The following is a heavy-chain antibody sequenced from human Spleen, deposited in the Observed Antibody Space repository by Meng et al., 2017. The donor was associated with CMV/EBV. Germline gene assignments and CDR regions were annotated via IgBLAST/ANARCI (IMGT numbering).Heavy chain of an antibody. CDR1: GDSVSTDSAA. D-gene: IGHD3-10*01. J-gene: IGHJ3*02. CDR2: TYYRSKWHN. V-gene: IGHV6-1*01. Sequence: LRLSCAISGDSVSTDSAAWTWIRQSPSRGLEWLGRTYYRSKWHNDYAVSVKGRISINPDTSRNQFSLQLNSVTPEDTAVYYCARIWAAAFDIWGQGTMVTVSS. CDR3: ARIWAAAFDI.